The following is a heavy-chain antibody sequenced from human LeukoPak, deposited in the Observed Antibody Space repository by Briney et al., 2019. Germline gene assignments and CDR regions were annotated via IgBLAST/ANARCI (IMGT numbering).Heavy chain of an antibody. J-gene: IGHJ4*02. V-gene: IGHV3-23*01. D-gene: IGHD3-22*01. CDR1: GFTFSSYA. CDR3: AKDKAPYYYDSRGYPSPFDY. CDR2: ISGSAGST. Sequence: PGGSLRLSCAASGFTFSSYAMSWVRQAPGKGREWVSVISGSAGSTYYAASVKGRFTISRDNSKNTLYLQMNSLRAEDTATYYCAKDKAPYYYDSRGYPSPFDYWGQGTLVTVSS.